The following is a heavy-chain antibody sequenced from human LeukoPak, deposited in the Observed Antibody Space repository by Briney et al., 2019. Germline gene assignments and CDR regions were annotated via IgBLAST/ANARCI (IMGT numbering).Heavy chain of an antibody. CDR3: ARGYDWVLDY. Sequence: PGGFLRLSCAASGFTFSNYYMNWIRQAPGKGLEWVSYISTSGSTIYYADSVKGRFTISRDNAKNSLYLQMNSLRADDTAVYYCARGYDWVLDYWGQGTLVTVSS. CDR1: GFTFSNYY. V-gene: IGHV3-11*04. J-gene: IGHJ4*02. CDR2: ISTSGSTI. D-gene: IGHD3-16*01.